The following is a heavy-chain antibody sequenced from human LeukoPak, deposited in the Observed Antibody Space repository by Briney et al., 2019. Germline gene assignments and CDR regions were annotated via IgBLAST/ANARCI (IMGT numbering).Heavy chain of an antibody. CDR3: ARDRANNWNYDRIY. J-gene: IGHJ4*02. V-gene: IGHV3-7*01. Sequence: GGSLRLSCAASGFTFSSYWMSWVRQAPGKGLEWVANIKQDGSEKYYVDSVKGRFTISRDNAKNSLYLQMNSLRAEDTAVYYCARDRANNWNYDRIYWGQGTLVTVSS. D-gene: IGHD1-7*01. CDR1: GFTFSSYW. CDR2: IKQDGSEK.